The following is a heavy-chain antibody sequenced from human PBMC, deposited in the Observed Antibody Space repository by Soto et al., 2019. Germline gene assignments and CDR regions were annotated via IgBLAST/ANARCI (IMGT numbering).Heavy chain of an antibody. CDR2: ITPIFGTT. V-gene: IGHV1-8*02. Sequence: ASVKVSCKASGDNFNNYNINWVRQAPGQGLEWMGGITPIFGTTYYAQKFQGRVTMTRNTSISTAYMELSSLRSEDTAVYYCAGGFWSGYFRLDYYYGMDVWGQGTTVTVSS. CDR1: GDNFNNYN. J-gene: IGHJ6*02. D-gene: IGHD3-3*01. CDR3: AGGFWSGYFRLDYYYGMDV.